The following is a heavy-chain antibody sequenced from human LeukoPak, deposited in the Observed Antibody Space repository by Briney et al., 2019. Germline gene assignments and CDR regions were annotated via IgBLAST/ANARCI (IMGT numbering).Heavy chain of an antibody. J-gene: IGHJ4*02. V-gene: IGHV3-30*18. CDR1: GFTFSSYC. Sequence: GGSLRLSCAASGFTFSSYCMHWVRQGPGKGLEWVAVISYDGSNKYYADSVKGRFTISRGNSKNTLYLQMNSMRAEDTAVYYCAKDLEEADPGYWGQGTLVTVSS. CDR2: ISYDGSNK. CDR3: AKDLEEADPGY.